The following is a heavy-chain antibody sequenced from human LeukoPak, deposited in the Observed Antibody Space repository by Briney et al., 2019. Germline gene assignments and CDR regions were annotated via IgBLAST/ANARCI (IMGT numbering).Heavy chain of an antibody. CDR2: LYSDGNT. CDR1: GFTVITND. D-gene: IGHD1-14*01. Sequence: GSLRPSCAASGFTVITNDMTWVRQAPGKGLEWVSVLYSDGNTKYADSVQGRFNISRDNSKTTLYLEMNSLSPDDTAVYYCARGVEPLAANTLAYWGQGTLVTVSS. CDR3: ARGVEPLAANTLAY. J-gene: IGHJ4*02. V-gene: IGHV3-53*01.